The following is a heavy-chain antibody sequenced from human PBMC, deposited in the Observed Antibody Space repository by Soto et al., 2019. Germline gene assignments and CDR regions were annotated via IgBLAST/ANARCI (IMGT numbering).Heavy chain of an antibody. V-gene: IGHV1-2*04. CDR2: INPNSGGT. CDR1: GYTFTGYY. J-gene: IGHJ4*02. CDR3: ATACRDGYNCLDY. D-gene: IGHD5-12*01. Sequence: GASVKVSCKASGYTFTGYYIHWVRQAPGQGLEWMGWINPNSGGTNYAQKFQGWVTMTRDTSISTAYTELSRLTSDDTAVYYCATACRDGYNCLDYWGQGTLVTVLL.